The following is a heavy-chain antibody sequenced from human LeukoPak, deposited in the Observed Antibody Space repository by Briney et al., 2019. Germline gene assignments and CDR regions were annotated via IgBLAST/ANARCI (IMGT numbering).Heavy chain of an antibody. J-gene: IGHJ4*02. D-gene: IGHD3-10*01. CDR1: GFTFSSYA. V-gene: IGHV3-23*01. CDR3: ARDRTTGFGEKGGHFDY. Sequence: QPGGSLRLSCAASGFTFSSYAMSWVRQAPGKGLEWVSAISGSGGSTYYANSVKGRFTISRDNAKNSLYLQMNSLRAEDTAVYYCARDRTTGFGEKGGHFDYWGQGTLVTVSS. CDR2: ISGSGGST.